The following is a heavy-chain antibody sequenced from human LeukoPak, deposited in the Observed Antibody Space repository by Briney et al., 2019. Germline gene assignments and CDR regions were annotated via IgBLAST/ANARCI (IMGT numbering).Heavy chain of an antibody. Sequence: GRSLRLSCAASGFTFSSYGMHWVHQAPGKGLEWVAVISYDGSNKYYADSVKGRFTISRDNSKNTLYLQMNSLRAEDTAVYYCAKVGSGIAVAGTFDYWGQGTLVTVSS. CDR1: GFTFSSYG. CDR2: ISYDGSNK. CDR3: AKVGSGIAVAGTFDY. D-gene: IGHD6-19*01. J-gene: IGHJ4*02. V-gene: IGHV3-30*18.